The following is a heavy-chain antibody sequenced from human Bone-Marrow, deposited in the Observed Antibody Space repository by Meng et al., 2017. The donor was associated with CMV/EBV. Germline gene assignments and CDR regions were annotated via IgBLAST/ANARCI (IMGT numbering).Heavy chain of an antibody. CDR2: IDSNGSTI. J-gene: IGHJ4*02. D-gene: IGHD4/OR15-4a*01. V-gene: IGHV3-11*01. CDR3: ARTNYGLDY. Sequence: LSCADAGFNFRRDYMSWIRQARGRGLEWVTYIDSNGSTIDYADSVRGRFTISRDNAKNSLYLQMSSLRAEDKAIYYCARTNYGLDYWGQGTLVTVSS. CDR1: GFNFRRDY.